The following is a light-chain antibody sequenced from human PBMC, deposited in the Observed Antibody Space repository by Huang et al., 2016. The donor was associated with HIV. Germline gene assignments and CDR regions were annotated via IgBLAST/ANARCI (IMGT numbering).Light chain of an antibody. Sequence: DIRVTQSPSSLSTSVGDRVTITCRASQAISNSLAWYQQRPGKAPKLLVHSASTLENGGPSRFSGSGSGADYTLTVSSLQPEDFATYYCQQYYGTPTFGLGTRLEIK. CDR1: QAISNS. V-gene: IGKV1-NL1*01. J-gene: IGKJ1*01. CDR3: QQYYGTPT. CDR2: SAS.